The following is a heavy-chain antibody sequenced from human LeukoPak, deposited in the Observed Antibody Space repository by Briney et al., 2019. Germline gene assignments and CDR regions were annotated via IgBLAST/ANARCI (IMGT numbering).Heavy chain of an antibody. CDR3: ARLGVRWSIDY. CDR2: IWYDGSNK. V-gene: IGHV3-33*01. J-gene: IGHJ4*02. D-gene: IGHD3-16*01. Sequence: PGRSLRLSCAASGFTFSSYGVHWVRQAPGKGLEWVAVIWYDGSNKYYAEPVKGRFTISRDNSKNTLYLQMNSLRVEDTALYYCARLGVRWSIDYWGQGTLVSVSS. CDR1: GFTFSSYG.